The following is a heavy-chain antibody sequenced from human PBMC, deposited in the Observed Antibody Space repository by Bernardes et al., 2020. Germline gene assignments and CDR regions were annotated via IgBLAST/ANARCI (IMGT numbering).Heavy chain of an antibody. D-gene: IGHD6-19*01. CDR2: IDYSGST. Sequence: SETLSLTCTVSGGSISSSSYYWGWIRQPPGKGLEWIGSIDYSGSTYYNPSLKSRVTISVDTSKNQFSLKLSSVTAADTAVYYCARHRMVAGHKVGFDYWGQGTLVTVSS. CDR3: ARHRMVAGHKVGFDY. V-gene: IGHV4-39*01. J-gene: IGHJ4*02. CDR1: GGSISSSSYY.